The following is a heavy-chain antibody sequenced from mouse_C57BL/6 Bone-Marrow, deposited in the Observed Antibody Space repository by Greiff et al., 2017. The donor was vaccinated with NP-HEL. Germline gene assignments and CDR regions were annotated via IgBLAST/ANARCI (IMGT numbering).Heavy chain of an antibody. CDR1: GYTFTSYW. J-gene: IGHJ3*01. CDR3: ARRAEYVSSWLGD. V-gene: IGHV1-72*01. Sequence: QVQLKQPGAELVKPGASVKLSCKASGYTFTSYWMHWVKQRPGRGLEWIGRIDPNSGGTKYNEKFKSKATLTVDKHSSTAYMQRSSLTSEDAAVYDCARRAEYVSSWLGDWGQGTLVTGSA. D-gene: IGHD5-1*01. CDR2: IDPNSGGT.